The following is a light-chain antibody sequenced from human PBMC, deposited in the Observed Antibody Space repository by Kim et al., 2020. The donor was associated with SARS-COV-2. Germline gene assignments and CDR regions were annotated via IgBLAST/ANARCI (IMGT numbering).Light chain of an antibody. CDR3: SSYTSSSTFV. J-gene: IGLJ3*02. Sequence: QSAMTQSASVSGSLGQSITISCTGTSSDIGDYNYVSWNQQQPGKAPKLLIYDVSKRLSGVSDRISGSKSGNTASLTISRLQAEDESYYYCSSYTSSSTFVFGGGTQLSVL. CDR2: DVS. CDR1: SSDIGDYNY. V-gene: IGLV2-14*01.